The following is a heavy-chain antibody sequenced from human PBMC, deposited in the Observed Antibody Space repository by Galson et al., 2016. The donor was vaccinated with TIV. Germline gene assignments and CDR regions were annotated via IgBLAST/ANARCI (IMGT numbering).Heavy chain of an antibody. V-gene: IGHV3-7*03. Sequence: SLRLSCAASEFSFRNYEMSWVRQVPGKGLEWVAKIDQDGSEIYYLDSVQGRFTISRDNSKNSVVLQMNSLRAEDTAVYYCVRAIATLGSFWGQGTLVTVSS. D-gene: IGHD6-13*01. J-gene: IGHJ4*02. CDR3: VRAIATLGSF. CDR1: EFSFRNYE. CDR2: IDQDGSEI.